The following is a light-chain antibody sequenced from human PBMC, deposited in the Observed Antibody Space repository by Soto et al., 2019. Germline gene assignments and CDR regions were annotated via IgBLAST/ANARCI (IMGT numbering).Light chain of an antibody. CDR1: SSNIGAGYD. J-gene: IGLJ1*01. Sequence: QSVLTQPPSVSGAPGQRVTISCTGSSSNIGAGYDVHWYQQLPGTAPKLLIYGNSNRPSGVPDRFSGSKSGTSASLAITGLXXXXEXXYYCQSYDSSLSEVFGTGTKLTVL. CDR2: GNS. CDR3: QSYDSSLSEV. V-gene: IGLV1-40*01.